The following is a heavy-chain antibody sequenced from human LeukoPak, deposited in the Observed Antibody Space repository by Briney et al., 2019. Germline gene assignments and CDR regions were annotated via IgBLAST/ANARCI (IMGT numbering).Heavy chain of an antibody. CDR3: ARDPPARYSSGWYSY. V-gene: IGHV3-53*01. J-gene: IGHJ4*02. CDR2: IYSGGST. CDR1: GFTVSSNY. D-gene: IGHD6-19*01. Sequence: GGSLRLSCAASGFTVSSNYMSWVRQAPGKGLEWVSVIYSGGSTYYADSVEGRFTISRDNSKNTLYLQMNSLRAEDTAVYYCARDPPARYSSGWYSYWGQGTLVTVSS.